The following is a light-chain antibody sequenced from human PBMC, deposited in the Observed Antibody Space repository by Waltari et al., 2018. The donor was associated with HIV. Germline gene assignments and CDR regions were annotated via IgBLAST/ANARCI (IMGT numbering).Light chain of an antibody. J-gene: IGLJ3*02. V-gene: IGLV8-61*01. CDR2: RTN. CDR1: SGSVSASYC. Sequence: QTVVTQEPSFSVSPGGTVTLTCGLSSGSVSASYCPSWYQQTPGKAPRTLISRTNTRSSGVPDRFSGAILGNKAALTITGAQADDESVYYCSLYMGGGIWVFGGGTKLTVL. CDR3: SLYMGGGIWV.